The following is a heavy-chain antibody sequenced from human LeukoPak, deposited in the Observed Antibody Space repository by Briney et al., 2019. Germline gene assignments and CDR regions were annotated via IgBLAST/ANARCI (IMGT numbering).Heavy chain of an antibody. CDR2: ISAYNGNT. D-gene: IGHD3-22*01. J-gene: IGHJ4*02. CDR1: GYTFTGYG. CDR3: ARDGLEYYYDSSGYQTHFDY. V-gene: IGHV1-18*01. Sequence: ASVKVSCKASGYTFTGYGISWVRQAPGQGLEWMGWISAYNGNTNYAQKLQGGVTMTTDTSTSTAYMELRSLRSDDTAVYYCARDGLEYYYDSSGYQTHFDYWGQGTLVTVSS.